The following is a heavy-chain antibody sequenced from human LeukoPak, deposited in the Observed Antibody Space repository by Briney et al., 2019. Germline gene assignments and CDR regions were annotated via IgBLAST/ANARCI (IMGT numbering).Heavy chain of an antibody. J-gene: IGHJ4*02. CDR3: AREMGAATTYFDY. CDR2: LYSGGKT. D-gene: IGHD1-1*01. Sequence: GGSLRLSCAASGFTVSSNYMSWVRQAPGKGLEWVSVLYSGGKTYCADSAKGRFTISRDSSTNTLYLQMESLRPEDTAVYYCAREMGAATTYFDYWGQGTLVIVSS. V-gene: IGHV3-53*01. CDR1: GFTVSSNY.